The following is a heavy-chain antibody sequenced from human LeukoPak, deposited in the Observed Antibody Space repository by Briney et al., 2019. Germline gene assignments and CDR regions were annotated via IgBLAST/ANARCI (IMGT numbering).Heavy chain of an antibody. CDR1: GYTFTSYY. Sequence: GASVKVSCKASGYTFTSYYMHWVRQAPGQGLEWMGWISTYNGNTNYAQKFQGRVTMTTDTSTSTAYMELRSLRSDDTAVYYCARARGGTLRYCSAGSCHYFDYWGQGTLVTVSS. CDR2: ISTYNGNT. CDR3: ARARGGTLRYCSAGSCHYFDY. V-gene: IGHV1-18*04. J-gene: IGHJ4*02. D-gene: IGHD2-15*01.